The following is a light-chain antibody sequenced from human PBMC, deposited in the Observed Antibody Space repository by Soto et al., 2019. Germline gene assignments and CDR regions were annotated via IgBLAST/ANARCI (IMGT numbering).Light chain of an antibody. CDR2: AAS. CDR3: QQYDNSPQVT. CDR1: QSVSTSY. V-gene: IGKV3-20*01. Sequence: EIVLTQSPDTLALSPGERATLSCWASQSVSTSYLAWYQQKPGQAPRLLIFAASSRATGIPDRFSGSGSGTDFTLTISRVEPEDFAVYYCQQYDNSPQVTFGQGTRLEI. J-gene: IGKJ5*01.